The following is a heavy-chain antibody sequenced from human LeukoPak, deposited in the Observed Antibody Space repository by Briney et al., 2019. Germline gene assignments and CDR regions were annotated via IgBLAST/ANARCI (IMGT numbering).Heavy chain of an antibody. CDR2: ITSSGNTT. Sequence: GGSLRVSCAASGFTFSFYAMSWVRQAPGKGLEWVAGITSSGNTTYYADPVKGRFTISRDNSRNILYLQMNSLRAEDTAIYYCAKDDYSYYAMDVWGRGTTVTVSS. J-gene: IGHJ6*02. CDR1: GFTFSFYA. CDR3: AKDDYSYYAMDV. V-gene: IGHV3-23*01.